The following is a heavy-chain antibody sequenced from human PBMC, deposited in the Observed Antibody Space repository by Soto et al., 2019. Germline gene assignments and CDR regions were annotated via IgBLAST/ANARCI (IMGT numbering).Heavy chain of an antibody. V-gene: IGHV3-7*04. Sequence: EMQMVESGGGLVQPGGSLRLSCAASGFTFSTFWMFWMRQAPGKGLEWVATIKQDGSEERYVDSVKGRFTISRDNAKSLLHLQMNSLRVEDTAVYFCAGAPGWLIENWGQGALVTVSS. CDR1: GFTFSTFW. CDR2: IKQDGSEE. J-gene: IGHJ4*02. CDR3: AGAPGWLIEN. D-gene: IGHD5-12*01.